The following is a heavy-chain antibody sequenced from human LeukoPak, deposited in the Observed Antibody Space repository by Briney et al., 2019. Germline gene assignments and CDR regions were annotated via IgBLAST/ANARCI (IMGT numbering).Heavy chain of an antibody. CDR2: IIPIFGTT. J-gene: IGHJ6*03. CDR3: ARAFSNGDYYYMDV. D-gene: IGHD4-17*01. CDR1: GGTFSSYA. V-gene: IGHV1-69*05. Sequence: ASVKVSCKASGGTFSSYAISWVRQAPGEGLEWMGGIIPIFGTTSYAQKLQGRVTMTTDTSTSTAYMELRSLRSDDTAVYYCARAFSNGDYYYMDVWGKGTTVTVSS.